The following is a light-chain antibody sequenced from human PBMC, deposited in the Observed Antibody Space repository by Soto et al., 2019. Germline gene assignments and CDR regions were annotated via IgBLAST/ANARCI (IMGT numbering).Light chain of an antibody. CDR3: QQRRDT. Sequence: EIVLTQSPATLSLSPGERATLSCRASQSVSSYLAWYRQKPGQAPRLLIYDASNRATGIPARFSGSGSGTDFTLTISSLEPEDFAVYYCQQRRDTFGQGTKLEIK. CDR1: QSVSSY. V-gene: IGKV3-11*01. J-gene: IGKJ2*01. CDR2: DAS.